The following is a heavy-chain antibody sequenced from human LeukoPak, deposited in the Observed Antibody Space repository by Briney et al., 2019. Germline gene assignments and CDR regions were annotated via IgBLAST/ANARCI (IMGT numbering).Heavy chain of an antibody. CDR1: GYTVASYG. D-gene: IGHD6-13*01. CDR2: MKPNSGNT. Sequence: ASLRGSCNASGYTVASYGINWVRQASGHGLEWMGWMKPNSGNTGYAQKFQGRVTMTRNTSISTAYMELSSLRSDDTAVYYCARGPKIAPCIAPAAGDWGQGTLVTVSS. CDR3: ARGPKIAPCIAPAAGD. J-gene: IGHJ1*01. V-gene: IGHV1-8*01.